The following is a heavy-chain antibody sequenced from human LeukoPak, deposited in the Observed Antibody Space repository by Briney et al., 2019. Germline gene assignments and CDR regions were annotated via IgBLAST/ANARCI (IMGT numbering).Heavy chain of an antibody. CDR2: ISSSSTI. V-gene: IGHV3-48*02. D-gene: IGHD4-23*01. J-gene: IGHJ4*02. Sequence: GGSLRLSCAASGFTFSSYSMNWVRQAPGKGLEWVSYISSSSTIYYADSVKGRFTISRDNAKSSLYLQMNSLRDEDTAVYYCARYTVAGRFDYWGQGTLVTVSS. CDR1: GFTFSSYS. CDR3: ARYTVAGRFDY.